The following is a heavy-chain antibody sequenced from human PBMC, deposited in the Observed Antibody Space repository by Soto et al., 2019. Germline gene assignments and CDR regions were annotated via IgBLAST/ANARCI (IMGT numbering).Heavy chain of an antibody. CDR1: GGTFSRYS. CDR3: AREDRDRETGLVPAAIDGMDG. D-gene: IGHD2-2*01. CDR2: IIPIFGIA. J-gene: IGHJ6*02. V-gene: IGHV1-69*08. Sequence: QVQLVQSGAEVKKPGSSVKVSCKASGGTFSRYSITWVRQAPGHGLEWVGRIIPIFGIASYAQKFQGRVTIPADECTGTACRVVSSLRSDDPAVYYCAREDRDRETGLVPAAIDGMDGWGQGTTVTVSS.